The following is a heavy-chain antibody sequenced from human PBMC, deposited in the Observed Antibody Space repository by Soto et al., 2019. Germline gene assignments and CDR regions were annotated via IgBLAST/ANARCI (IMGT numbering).Heavy chain of an antibody. CDR1: GFTFNTYD. CDR3: ATGRTSYYDSSGYFDY. J-gene: IGHJ4*02. Sequence: GGSLRLSCAASGFTFNTYDMHWVRQAPGKGLEWVAMISFDSRDQYYADSFKGRFTISRDNSENTVYLQMNSLRAEDTAVYYCATGRTSYYDSSGYFDYWGQGTLVTVSS. D-gene: IGHD3-22*01. V-gene: IGHV3-30*03. CDR2: ISFDSRDQ.